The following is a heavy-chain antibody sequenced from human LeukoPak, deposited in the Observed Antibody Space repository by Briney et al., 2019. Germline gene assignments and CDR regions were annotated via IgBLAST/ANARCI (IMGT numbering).Heavy chain of an antibody. J-gene: IGHJ4*02. CDR2: ISGSGGST. V-gene: IGHV3-23*01. CDR1: GFTFSSYG. Sequence: GGSLRLSCAASGFTFSSYGMSWVRRAPGKGLEWVSAISGSGGSTYYADSVKGRFTISRDNSKNTLYLQMNSLRAEDTAVYYCARAKPKNMVRGLIMRRESRYYFDYWGQGTLVTVSS. CDR3: ARAKPKNMVRGLIMRRESRYYFDY. D-gene: IGHD3-10*01.